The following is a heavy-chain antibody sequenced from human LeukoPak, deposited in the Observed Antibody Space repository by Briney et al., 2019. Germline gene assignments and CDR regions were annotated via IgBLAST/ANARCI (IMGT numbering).Heavy chain of an antibody. V-gene: IGHV1-18*01. D-gene: IGHD3-3*01. Sequence: ASVKVSCKASGYTFTSYGISWVRQAPGQGLEWMRWISAYNGNTNYAQKLQGRVTMTTDTSTSTAYMELRSLRSDDTAVYYCARDEWPTYYYYGMDVWGQGTTVTVSS. CDR3: ARDEWPTYYYYGMDV. CDR2: ISAYNGNT. CDR1: GYTFTSYG. J-gene: IGHJ6*02.